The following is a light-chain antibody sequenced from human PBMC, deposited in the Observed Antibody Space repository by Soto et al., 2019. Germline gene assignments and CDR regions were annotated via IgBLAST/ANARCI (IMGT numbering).Light chain of an antibody. CDR2: DVS. J-gene: IGLJ2*01. Sequence: QSVLTQPRSVSGSPGQSVTISCTGTSSDVGGYNYVSWYQQHPGKAPKLMIYDVSKRPSGVPDRFSASKSGNTASLTISGVQAEDEADYYCCSYAGSNTKILGGATKLTLL. CDR3: CSYAGSNTKI. CDR1: SSDVGGYNY. V-gene: IGLV2-11*01.